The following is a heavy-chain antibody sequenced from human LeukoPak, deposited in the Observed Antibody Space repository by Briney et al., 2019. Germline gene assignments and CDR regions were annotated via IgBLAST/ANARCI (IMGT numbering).Heavy chain of an antibody. J-gene: IGHJ4*02. CDR2: IIPIFGTA. D-gene: IGHD3-22*01. CDR1: GGTFSIYA. V-gene: IGHV1-69*13. CDR3: ARQDYYDSSGLIDY. Sequence: GASVKVSCKASGGTFSIYAIRWVRQAPGQGLEGRGGIIPIFGTANYAQKFQGRVTITADESTSTAYMELSSLRSQDTAVYYCARQDYYDSSGLIDYWGQGTLVTVSS.